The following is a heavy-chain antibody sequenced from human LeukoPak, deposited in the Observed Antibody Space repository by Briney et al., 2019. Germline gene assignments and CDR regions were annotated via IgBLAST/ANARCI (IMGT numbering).Heavy chain of an antibody. D-gene: IGHD6-25*01. CDR1: GYTFTGYY. V-gene: IGHV1-2*02. CDR2: INPNSGGT. CDR3: ARERTPGSGYGVDY. J-gene: IGHJ4*02. Sequence: ASVKVSCKASGYTFTGYYMHWVRQAPGQGLEWMGWINPNSGGTNYAQKFQGRVTMTRDTSISSAYMELSRLRSDDTAVYYCARERTPGSGYGVDYWGQGTVVTVSS.